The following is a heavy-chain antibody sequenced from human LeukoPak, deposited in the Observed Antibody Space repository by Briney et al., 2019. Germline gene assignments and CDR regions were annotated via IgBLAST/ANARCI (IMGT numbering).Heavy chain of an antibody. D-gene: IGHD5-24*01. Sequence: GGSLRLSCAASGFTFSSYWMHWVRQAPGKGLVWVSRINSDGSSTSYADSVKGRFTISRDNAKNTLYLQMNGLRAEDTAVYYCAREIVEMAPEAAFDIWGQGTMVTVSS. CDR1: GFTFSSYW. CDR2: INSDGSST. CDR3: AREIVEMAPEAAFDI. J-gene: IGHJ3*02. V-gene: IGHV3-74*01.